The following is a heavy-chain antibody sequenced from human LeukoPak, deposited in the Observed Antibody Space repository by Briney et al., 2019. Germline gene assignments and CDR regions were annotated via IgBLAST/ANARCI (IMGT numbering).Heavy chain of an antibody. D-gene: IGHD5-12*01. CDR1: AGSISSGGYS. CDR2: IYHSGST. Sequence: SETRSLTWAVAAGSISSGGYSWSWIRQPPGRGLEWIGYIYHSGSTYYNPSLKSRGTISVDRAETQLSRGLSAGTAGDAGVYGRARAKVATDPVCYWFDPWGQGTLVTVSS. CDR3: ARAKVATDPVCYWFDP. V-gene: IGHV4-30-2*01. J-gene: IGHJ5*02.